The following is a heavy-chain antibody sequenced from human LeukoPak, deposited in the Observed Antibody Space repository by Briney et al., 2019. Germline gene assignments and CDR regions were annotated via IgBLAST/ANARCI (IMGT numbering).Heavy chain of an antibody. Sequence: SETLSLTCAVYGGSFSGYYWSWIRQPPGKGLEWIGEINHSGSTNYNPSLKSRVTISVDTSKNQFSLKLSSVTAADTAVYYCARGRSVRFLEWLLYRVYFDYWGQGTLVTVSS. V-gene: IGHV4-34*01. CDR2: INHSGST. J-gene: IGHJ4*02. D-gene: IGHD3-3*01. CDR1: GGSFSGYY. CDR3: ARGRSVRFLEWLLYRVYFDY.